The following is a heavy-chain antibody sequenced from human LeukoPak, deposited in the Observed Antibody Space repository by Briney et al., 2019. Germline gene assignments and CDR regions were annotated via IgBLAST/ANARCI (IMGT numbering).Heavy chain of an antibody. V-gene: IGHV3-66*01. CDR1: GFSVSNYY. Sequence: AGGSLRLSCAVSGFSVSNYYMSWVRQAPGKGLEWVSLMRGSGETFYADSVKGRFTISRDNSKNTLYLQMNSLRAEDTAVYYCARDLISSSGDAFDIWGQGTMVTVSS. J-gene: IGHJ3*02. CDR2: MRGSGET. CDR3: ARDLISSSGDAFDI. D-gene: IGHD6-6*01.